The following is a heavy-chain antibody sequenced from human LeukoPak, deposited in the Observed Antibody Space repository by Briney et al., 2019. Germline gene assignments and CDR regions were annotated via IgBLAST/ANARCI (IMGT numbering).Heavy chain of an antibody. CDR2: ISAYDGDT. V-gene: IGHV1-18*01. Sequence: ASVKVSCKAAGYTFTSYGISWVRQAPGQVLEWMGWISAYDGDTNYTQKLQGRVTMTTDTSTSTAYMELRSLRSDDTAVYYCAREFRTYFDFWSAYYIFDYWGQGTLVTVSS. J-gene: IGHJ4*02. D-gene: IGHD3-3*01. CDR1: GYTFTSYG. CDR3: AREFRTYFDFWSAYYIFDY.